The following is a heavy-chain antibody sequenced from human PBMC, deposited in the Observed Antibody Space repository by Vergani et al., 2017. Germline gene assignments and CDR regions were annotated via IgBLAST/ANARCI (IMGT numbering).Heavy chain of an antibody. CDR2: ISAYNGNT. CDR1: GYTFTSYG. J-gene: IGHJ4*02. D-gene: IGHD1-26*01. V-gene: IGHV1-18*01. Sequence: QVPLVQSGAEVKKPGASVKVSCKASGYTFTSYGISWVRQAPGQGLEWMGWISAYNGNTNYAQNLQGRVTMTTDTSTSTAYMEMRRLRSDDTGVYYCERDAPMHGSYKNHRGYWGQGTLVTVSS. CDR3: ERDAPMHGSYKNHRGY.